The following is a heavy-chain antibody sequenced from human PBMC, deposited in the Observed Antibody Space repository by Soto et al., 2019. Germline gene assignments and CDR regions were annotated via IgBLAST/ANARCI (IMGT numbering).Heavy chain of an antibody. J-gene: IGHJ6*03. CDR2: MNPNSGNT. V-gene: IGHV1-8*01. CDR1: GYTFTSYD. CDR3: ARVGSTATPYYYYYYMDV. D-gene: IGHD4-17*01. Sequence: ASVQVSCKASGYTFTSYDINWVRQATGQGLEWMGWMNPNSGNTGYAQKFQGRVTMTRNTSISTAYMELSSLRSEDTAVYYCARVGSTATPYYYYYYMDVWGKGTTVTVSS.